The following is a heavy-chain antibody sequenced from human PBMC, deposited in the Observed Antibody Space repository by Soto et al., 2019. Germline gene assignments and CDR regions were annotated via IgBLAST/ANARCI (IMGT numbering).Heavy chain of an antibody. CDR2: INPNSGGT. CDR3: AREVETATKEGGDYYYGMDV. CDR1: GYTFTGYY. V-gene: IGHV1-2*04. J-gene: IGHJ6*02. D-gene: IGHD6-25*01. Sequence: QVQLVQSGAEVKKPGASVKVSCKASGYTFTGYYMHWVRQAPGQGLEWMGWINPNSGGTNYAQKFQGWVTMTSVTSISTAYMELVRLRSDDTAVYYCAREVETATKEGGDYYYGMDVWGQGTTVTVSS.